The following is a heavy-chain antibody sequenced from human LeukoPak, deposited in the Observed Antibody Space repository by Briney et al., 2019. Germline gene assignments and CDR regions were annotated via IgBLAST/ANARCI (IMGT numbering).Heavy chain of an antibody. CDR2: IYYSGGT. J-gene: IGHJ1*01. V-gene: IGHV4-59*01. CDR3: ARESSGWYDQYFQH. D-gene: IGHD6-19*01. CDR1: GGSISSYY. Sequence: SETLSLTCTVSGGSISSYYWSWLRQPPGKGLEWGGYIYYSGGTNYNPSLKSRVTISVDTSKNQFSLKLSSVTAADTAVYYCARESSGWYDQYFQHWGQGTLVTVSS.